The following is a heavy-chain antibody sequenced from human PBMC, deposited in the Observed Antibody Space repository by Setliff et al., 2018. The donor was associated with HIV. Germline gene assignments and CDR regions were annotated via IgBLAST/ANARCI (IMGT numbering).Heavy chain of an antibody. V-gene: IGHV1-69-2*01. J-gene: IGHJ4*02. CDR2: VDPDRGDT. CDR1: GYTFPDYY. CDR3: AWGTQRPIDS. D-gene: IGHD3-16*01. Sequence: ASVKVSCKVSGYTFPDYYIQWVRQAPGKGLEWMGLVDPDRGDTVYAEKFQGRATITADRSIDIAYMKLSSLTSEDTAMYFCAWGTQRPIDSWGQGTLVTVSS.